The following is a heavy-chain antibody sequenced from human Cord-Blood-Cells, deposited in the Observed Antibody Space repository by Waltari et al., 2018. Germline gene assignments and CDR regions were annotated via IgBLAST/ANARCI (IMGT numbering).Heavy chain of an antibody. V-gene: IGHV3-7*01. CDR2: IKQDGSEK. CDR3: ARVEGLSYWYFDL. Sequence: EVQLVESGGGLVQPGGSLRLSCAASGFTFISYWMSWVRQAPGKGREWVANIKQDGSEKYYVDSVKGRFTISRDNAKNSLYLQMNSLRAEDTAVYYCARVEGLSYWYFDLWGRGTLVTVSS. CDR1: GFTFISYW. D-gene: IGHD3-3*01. J-gene: IGHJ2*01.